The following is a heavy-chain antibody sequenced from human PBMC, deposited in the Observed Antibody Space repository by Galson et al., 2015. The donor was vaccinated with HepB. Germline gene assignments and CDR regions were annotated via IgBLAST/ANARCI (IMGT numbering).Heavy chain of an antibody. CDR3: ARDTGYSSPLGAFDI. J-gene: IGHJ3*02. CDR1: GYTFTSYG. Sequence: SVKVSCKASGYTFTSYGISWVRQAPGQGLEWTGWISAYNSNTNYAQKLQGRVTMTTDTSTSTAYMELRSLRSDDTAVYYCARDTGYSSPLGAFDIWGQGTMVTVSS. D-gene: IGHD6-13*01. V-gene: IGHV1-18*01. CDR2: ISAYNSNT.